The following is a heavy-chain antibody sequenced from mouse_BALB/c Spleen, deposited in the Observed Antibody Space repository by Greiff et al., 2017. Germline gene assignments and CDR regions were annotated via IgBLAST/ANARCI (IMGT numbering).Heavy chain of an antibody. J-gene: IGHJ3*01. CDR1: GYTFTDYA. V-gene: IGHV1S137*01. CDR3: ARDYGNDVGFAY. CDR2: ISTYYGDA. D-gene: IGHD2-2*01. Sequence: QVQLKQSGAELVRPGVSVKISCKGSGYTFTDYAMHWVKQSHAKSLEWIGVISTYYGDASYNQKFKGKATMTVDKSSSTAYMELARLTSEDSAIYYCARDYGNDVGFAYWGQGTLVTVSA.